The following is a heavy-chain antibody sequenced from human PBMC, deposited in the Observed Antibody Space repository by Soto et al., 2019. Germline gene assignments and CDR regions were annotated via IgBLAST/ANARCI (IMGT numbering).Heavy chain of an antibody. D-gene: IGHD1-26*01. Sequence: EVQLVESGGGLVQPGGSLRLSCAASGFTFSNYDMHWVRQSTGEGLEWVSVIGAAGDTYYPDSVKGRFTISRENAKNSLYLQMNSLRADDTAVYYCARGHPRGSFDDFDYWGQGTLVTVSS. J-gene: IGHJ4*01. V-gene: IGHV3-13*04. CDR1: GFTFSNYD. CDR3: ARGHPRGSFDDFDY. CDR2: IGAAGDT.